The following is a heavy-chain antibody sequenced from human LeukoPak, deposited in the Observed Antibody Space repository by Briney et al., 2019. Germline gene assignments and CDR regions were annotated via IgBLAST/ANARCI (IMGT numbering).Heavy chain of an antibody. V-gene: IGHV4-59*12. CDR3: ARGYDSSGYPLD. Sequence: SETLSLTCTVSGGSISSYYWSWIRQPPGKGLEWIGYIYYSGSTNYNPSLKSRVTISVDRSKNQFSLKLSSVTAADTAVYYCARGYDSSGYPLDWGQGTLVTVSS. D-gene: IGHD3-22*01. CDR2: IYYSGST. J-gene: IGHJ4*02. CDR1: GGSISSYY.